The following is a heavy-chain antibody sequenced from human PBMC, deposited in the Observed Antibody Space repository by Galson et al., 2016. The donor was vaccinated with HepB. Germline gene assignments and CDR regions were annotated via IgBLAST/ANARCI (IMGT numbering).Heavy chain of an antibody. CDR1: GYNFTIHW. CDR3: ARRRVGSGCDFDN. J-gene: IGHJ3*02. D-gene: IGHD1-26*01. CDR2: IYPGDSDI. V-gene: IGHV5-51*01. Sequence: QSGAEVKQPGESLKISCKGSGYNFTIHWIAWVRQMAEKGLEWMGIIYPGDSDIRYSPSFQGQVIISADKSISTAYLQWRSLKASDTAMYFCARRRVGSGCDFDNWGQGTIVTVSS.